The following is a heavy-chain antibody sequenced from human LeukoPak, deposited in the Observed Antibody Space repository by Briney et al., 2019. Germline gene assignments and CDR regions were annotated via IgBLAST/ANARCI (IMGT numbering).Heavy chain of an antibody. J-gene: IGHJ4*02. D-gene: IGHD5-24*01. CDR3: AKYTGQFYFRLDY. V-gene: IGHV3-21*01. CDR2: ISSSSRYI. Sequence: GGSLRLSCAASGFTFDDYGMSWVRQAPGKGLEWVSSISSSSRYISYVDSVKGRFTISRDNAKNSLYLQMNSLRAEDTAVYYCAKYTGQFYFRLDYWGQGILVTVSS. CDR1: GFTFDDYG.